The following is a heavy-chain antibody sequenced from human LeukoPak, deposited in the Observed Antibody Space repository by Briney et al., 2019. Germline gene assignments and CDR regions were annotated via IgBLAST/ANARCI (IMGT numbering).Heavy chain of an antibody. CDR2: IHHSGRT. V-gene: IGHV4-34*04. CDR1: GGSFSDFY. J-gene: IGHJ5*02. CDR3: ARHRVDTVMITPWLDP. D-gene: IGHD5-18*01. Sequence: PSETLSLNCAVSGGSFSDFYWSWLRQPPGKGLEWIGGIHHSGRTTNNPSLKSRATMTVDTSNNQFSLSLSAVTAADTAVYSCARHRVDTVMITPWLDPWGQGTLVTVSS.